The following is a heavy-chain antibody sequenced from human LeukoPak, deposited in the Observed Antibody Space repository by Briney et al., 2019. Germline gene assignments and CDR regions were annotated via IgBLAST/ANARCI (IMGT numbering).Heavy chain of an antibody. J-gene: IGHJ4*02. Sequence: PGRPLRLSCAASGFTFSSYSMNWVRQAPGKGLEWVSSISSSSSYIYYADSVKGRFTISRDNAKNSLYLQMNSLRAEDTAVYYCARSRGGTGDFAYDYWGQGTLVTVSS. D-gene: IGHD7-27*01. V-gene: IGHV3-21*01. CDR3: ARSRGGTGDFAYDY. CDR2: ISSSSSYI. CDR1: GFTFSSYS.